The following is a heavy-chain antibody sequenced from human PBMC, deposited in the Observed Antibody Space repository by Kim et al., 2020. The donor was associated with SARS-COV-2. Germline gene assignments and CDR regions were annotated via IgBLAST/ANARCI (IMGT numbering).Heavy chain of an antibody. CDR3: ARWRVTMIVGPHVDAFDI. CDR1: GGSFSGYY. J-gene: IGHJ3*02. Sequence: SETLSLTCAVYGGSFSGYYWSWIRQPPGKGLEWIGEINHSGSTNYNPSLKSRVTISVDTSKNQFSLKLSSVTAADTAVYYCARWRVTMIVGPHVDAFDIWGQGTMVTVSS. CDR2: INHSGST. V-gene: IGHV4-34*01. D-gene: IGHD3-22*01.